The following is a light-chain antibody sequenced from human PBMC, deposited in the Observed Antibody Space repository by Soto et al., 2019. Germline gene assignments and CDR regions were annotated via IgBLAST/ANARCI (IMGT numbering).Light chain of an antibody. CDR3: QQYGSSPT. V-gene: IGKV3-20*01. Sequence: EIVLTQSPGTLSLSPGERATLSCRASQSVSNSYLAWYQQKPGQAPRLLIYGASSRATGIPDRFSGSGSGTDFTLTISRLEREDCAVYYCQQYGSSPTFGQGTKVEIK. CDR1: QSVSNSY. J-gene: IGKJ1*01. CDR2: GAS.